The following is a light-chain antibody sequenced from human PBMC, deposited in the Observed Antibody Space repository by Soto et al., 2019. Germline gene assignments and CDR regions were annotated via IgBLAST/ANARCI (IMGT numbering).Light chain of an antibody. CDR1: QSISSW. V-gene: IGKV1-5*01. Sequence: DVQMTQSPSTLSASVGDRVTITCRASQSISSWLAWYQQKPGRAPKLLIYDASSLESGVTSRFSASGSGTEFTLTIASLQPDDIAIYYCQQYNTDPFTFGGGTKV. CDR3: QQYNTDPFT. J-gene: IGKJ4*01. CDR2: DAS.